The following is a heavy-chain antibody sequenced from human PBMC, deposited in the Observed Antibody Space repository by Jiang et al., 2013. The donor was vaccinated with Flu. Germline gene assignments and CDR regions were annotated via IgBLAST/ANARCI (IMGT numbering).Heavy chain of an antibody. V-gene: IGHV1-46*01. CDR2: IDPSGGST. CDR1: GYIFSSYY. CDR3: TRDLARHKDY. D-gene: IGHD3-16*01. Sequence: SGAEVKKPGASVKVSCKASGYIFSSYYIHWVPQAPGQGLEWMGVIDPSGGSTTYAQKFQGRVTMTRDTATSTVYMEMSSLKSEDTAVYFCTRDLARHKDYWGQGTLVTVSS. J-gene: IGHJ4*02.